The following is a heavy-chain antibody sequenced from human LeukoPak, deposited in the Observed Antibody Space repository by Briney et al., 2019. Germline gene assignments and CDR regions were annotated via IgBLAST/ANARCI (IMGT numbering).Heavy chain of an antibody. CDR1: GYTFTSYG. CDR2: ISAYNGNT. Sequence: GASVKVSCKASGYTFTSYGISWVRQAPGQGLEWMGWISAYNGNTNYAQKLQGRVTMTTDTSTSTAYMELRSLRSDDTAVYYCAIDPAPYSSGWYFDYWGQGTLVTVSS. V-gene: IGHV1-18*01. CDR3: AIDPAPYSSGWYFDY. J-gene: IGHJ4*02. D-gene: IGHD6-19*01.